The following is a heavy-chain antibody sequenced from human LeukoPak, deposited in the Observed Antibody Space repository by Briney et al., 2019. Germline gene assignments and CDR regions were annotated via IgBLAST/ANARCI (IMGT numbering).Heavy chain of an antibody. J-gene: IGHJ2*01. CDR3: ARWVVPAGLWYFDL. D-gene: IGHD2-2*01. V-gene: IGHV4-59*01. CDR2: IYNSGST. Sequence: SEPLSLTCTVSGGSISSYYWSWIRQPPGKGLEWIGYIYNSGSTKYNPSIKRRVTISVDTSKNQFSLKLSSVTAADTAVYYCARWVVPAGLWYFDLWGRGTMVADSS. CDR1: GGSISSYY.